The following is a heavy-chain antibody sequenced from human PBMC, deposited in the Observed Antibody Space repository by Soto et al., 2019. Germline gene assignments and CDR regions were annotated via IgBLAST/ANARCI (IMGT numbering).Heavy chain of an antibody. V-gene: IGHV6-1*01. CDR1: GDSVSSNSAG. Sequence: SQTLSLTCDISGDSVSSNSAGWNWIRQTPSRGLEWLGRTYYKSKWYYTYAASVKSRITVSPDTSKNQFSLQLTSVTPEDTAVYYCARGSWDDVSGHYYMDVWDKGATGTDSS. CDR2: TYYKSKWYY. J-gene: IGHJ6*03. CDR3: ARGSWDDVSGHYYMDV. D-gene: IGHD1-1*01.